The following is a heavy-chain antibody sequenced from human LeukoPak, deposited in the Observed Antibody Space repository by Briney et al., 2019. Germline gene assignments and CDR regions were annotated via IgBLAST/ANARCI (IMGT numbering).Heavy chain of an antibody. V-gene: IGHV3-15*07. CDR2: IASKTDGGAT. CDR3: TTGIRGD. D-gene: IGHD3-10*01. CDR1: GLTFTNAW. Sequence: GGSLRLSCSASGLTFTNAWMNWVRQAPGEGLDWVGRIASKTDGGATDYAAPVKGRFTISRDDSKNTLNLQMNSLKTEDTAVYYCTTGIRGDWGQGTLVTVSS. J-gene: IGHJ4*02.